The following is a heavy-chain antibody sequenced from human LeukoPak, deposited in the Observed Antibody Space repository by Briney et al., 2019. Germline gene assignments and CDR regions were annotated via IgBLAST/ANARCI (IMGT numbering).Heavy chain of an antibody. CDR1: DYSISSDYY. V-gene: IGHV4-38-2*02. D-gene: IGHD2-15*01. CDR3: ARDFKAAYCSGRRCYSANWFDP. J-gene: IGHJ5*02. CDR2: IHHSGST. Sequence: PSETLSLTCTVSDYSISSDYYWGWIRQPPGKGLEWIGSIHHSGSTYYNPSLKSRVTISVDTSKNRFSLKLNSVTAADAAVYYCARDFKAAYCSGRRCYSANWFDPWGQGTLVTVSS.